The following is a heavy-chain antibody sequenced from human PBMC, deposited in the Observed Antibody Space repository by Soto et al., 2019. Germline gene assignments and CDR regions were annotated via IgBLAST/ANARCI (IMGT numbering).Heavy chain of an antibody. Sequence: SETLSLTCPVSGGSISSYHWSWIRQSAGKGLEWIGRIYTSGNTHYNPSLKSRVTVSIDTSKNQFFLTVNSVTAADSAVYYCARESGDNWDYEAYWGQGTPVTVSS. CDR2: IYTSGNT. J-gene: IGHJ4*02. CDR1: GGSISSYH. D-gene: IGHD1-7*01. V-gene: IGHV4-4*07. CDR3: ARESGDNWDYEAY.